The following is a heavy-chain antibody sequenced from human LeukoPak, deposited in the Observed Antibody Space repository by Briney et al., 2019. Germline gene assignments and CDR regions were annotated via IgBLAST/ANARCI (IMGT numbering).Heavy chain of an antibody. CDR2: IRSSGTTT. CDR3: ARAPPTAPYCSSTSCYSRYYYYYMGV. CDR1: GFTFTTYS. J-gene: IGHJ6*03. Sequence: GGSLRLSCAASGFTFTTYSMNWVRQAPGRGLEWLSYIRSSGTTTYYADSVKGRFTISRDNAKNLLFLQMNSLRAEDTAVYYCARAPPTAPYCSSTSCYSRYYYYYMGVWGKGTTVTVSS. D-gene: IGHD2-2*02. V-gene: IGHV3-48*04.